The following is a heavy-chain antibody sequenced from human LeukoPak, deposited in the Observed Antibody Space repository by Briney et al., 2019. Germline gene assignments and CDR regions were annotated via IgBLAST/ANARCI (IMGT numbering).Heavy chain of an antibody. CDR1: GFTVSSNY. D-gene: IGHD4-17*01. CDR3: AREDYGDYGYYYGMDV. CDR2: IYSGGST. V-gene: IGHV3-66*02. J-gene: IGHJ6*02. Sequence: GGSLRLSCAACGFTVSSNYMSWVRQAPGKGLEWVSVIYSGGSTYYADSVKGRFTISRDNSKNTLYLQMTSLRAEDTAVYYCAREDYGDYGYYYGMDVWGQGTTVTVSS.